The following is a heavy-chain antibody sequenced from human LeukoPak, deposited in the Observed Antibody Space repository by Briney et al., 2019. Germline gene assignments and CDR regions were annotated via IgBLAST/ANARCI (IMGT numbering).Heavy chain of an antibody. D-gene: IGHD2-21*01. Sequence: TSETLSLTCTVSAGSISSPYWSWIRQPPGKGLESIGYIYYNGHTNYNPSLKSRVTISVDTSKNQFTLKLSSVTAADTAVYYCATILPVNYYMDVWGKGTTVTVSS. CDR3: ATILPVNYYMDV. CDR1: AGSISSPY. J-gene: IGHJ6*03. V-gene: IGHV4-59*11. CDR2: IYYNGHT.